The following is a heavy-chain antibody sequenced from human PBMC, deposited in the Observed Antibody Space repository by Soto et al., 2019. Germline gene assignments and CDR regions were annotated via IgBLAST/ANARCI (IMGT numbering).Heavy chain of an antibody. CDR2: ISSSGNSI. J-gene: IGHJ4*02. CDR1: GFTFSDYY. D-gene: IGHD6-13*01. Sequence: GGSLRLSCAASGFTFSDYYMTWIRQAPGKGLEWVSYISSSGNSIYYADSVRGRFTVSRDNAKNSLFLQMNSLRAEDTAVYYCARRAAAGRSFDYWGLGTLVTVS. CDR3: ARRAAAGRSFDY. V-gene: IGHV3-11*01.